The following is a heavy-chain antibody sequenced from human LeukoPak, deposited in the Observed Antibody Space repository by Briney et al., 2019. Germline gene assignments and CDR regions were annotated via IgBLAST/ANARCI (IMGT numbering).Heavy chain of an antibody. V-gene: IGHV3-21*01. CDR2: ISRSSTYI. CDR3: ATTYPLFDY. J-gene: IGHJ4*02. CDR1: GFTFSTYS. Sequence: GGSLRLSCAASGFTFSTYSMNWVRQAPGKGLEWVSSISRSSTYIYYADSVKGRFTIPRDNAENSLYLQMNSLRAEDTAVYYCATTYPLFDYWGQGTLVTVSS.